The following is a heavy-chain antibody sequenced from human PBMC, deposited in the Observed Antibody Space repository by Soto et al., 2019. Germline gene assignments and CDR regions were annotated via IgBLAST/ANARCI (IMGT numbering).Heavy chain of an antibody. J-gene: IGHJ2*01. D-gene: IGHD1-20*01. CDR2: IFHSGDT. CDR1: GGSIDTSDYY. Sequence: QVQLQESGPGLVKPSQTLSLACTVSGGSIDTSDYYWSWIRQQPGKRLEWIGYIFHSGDTYYNPSLTSRLAFSVDPSKTQFSLRLTSVTVADTAMYFCARHPRITRGWHFDLWGRGTLVTVSS. CDR3: ARHPRITRGWHFDL. V-gene: IGHV4-31*02.